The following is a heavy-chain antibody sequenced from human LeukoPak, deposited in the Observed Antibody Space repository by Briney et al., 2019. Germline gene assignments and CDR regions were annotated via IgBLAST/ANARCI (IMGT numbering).Heavy chain of an antibody. CDR2: IYYSGST. V-gene: IGHV4-31*03. CDR1: GGSISSGGYY. J-gene: IGHJ4*02. CDR3: ARDPANGYFDY. Sequence: SETLSLTCTVSGGSISSGGYYWSWIRQHPGKGLEWIGYIYYSGSTYYNPSLKSRVTISVDTSKNQFSLKLSSVTAADTAVYYCARDPANGYFDYWAREPWSPSPQ. D-gene: IGHD1-1*01.